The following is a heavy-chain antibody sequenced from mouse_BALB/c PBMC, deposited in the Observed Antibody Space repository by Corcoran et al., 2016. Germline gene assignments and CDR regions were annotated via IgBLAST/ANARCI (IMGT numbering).Heavy chain of an antibody. V-gene: IGHV9-1*02. CDR2: INTYTGEP. CDR3: ARSYYGSSMDY. Sequence: QIQLVQSGPELKKPGETVKISCKASGYTFTNYGMNWVKQAPGKGLKWMGWINTYTGEPTYADDFKGRFAFSLETSASTAYLQINNLKNEDMATCFCARSYYGSSMDYWGQGTSVTVSS. J-gene: IGHJ4*01. D-gene: IGHD1-1*01. CDR1: GYTFTNYG.